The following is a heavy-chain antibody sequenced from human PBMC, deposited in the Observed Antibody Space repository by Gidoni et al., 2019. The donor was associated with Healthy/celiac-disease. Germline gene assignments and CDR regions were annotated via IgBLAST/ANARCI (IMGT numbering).Heavy chain of an antibody. J-gene: IGHJ4*02. D-gene: IGHD3-3*01. V-gene: IGHV4-39*01. CDR2: IYYSGST. CDR1: GGSISSSSYY. CDR3: ARITIFGVEEIDY. Sequence: QLQLQESGPGLVKPSETLSLTCTVSGGSISSSSYYWGWIRQPPGKGLEWIGSIYYSGSTYYNPSLKSRVTISVDTSKNQFSLKLSSVTAADTAVYYCARITIFGVEEIDYWGQGTLVTVSS.